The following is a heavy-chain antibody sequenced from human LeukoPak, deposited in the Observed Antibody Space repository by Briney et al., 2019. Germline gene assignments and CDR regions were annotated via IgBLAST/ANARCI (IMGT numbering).Heavy chain of an antibody. Sequence: GGSLRLSCAASGFIFSNYGMSWVRQAPGKGLEWVSAIRGNAGTTYYADSVKGRFTIFRDNYKNMLYLQMNSLRAEDTALYYCAKDMYSSSRSSWFDPWGQGTLVTVSS. V-gene: IGHV3-23*01. J-gene: IGHJ5*02. CDR3: AKDMYSSSRSSWFDP. CDR2: IRGNAGTT. D-gene: IGHD6-13*01. CDR1: GFIFSNYG.